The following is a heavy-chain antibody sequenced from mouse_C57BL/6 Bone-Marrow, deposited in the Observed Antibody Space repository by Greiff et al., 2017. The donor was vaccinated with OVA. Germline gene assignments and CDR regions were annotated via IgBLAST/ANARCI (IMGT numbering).Heavy chain of an antibody. V-gene: IGHV1-22*01. CDR1: GYTFTDYN. Sequence: VQLQQSGPELVKPGASVKMSCKASGYTFTDYNMHWVKQSPGKSLEWIGYINPNNGGTSYNQKFKGKATLTVNKSSSTAYMELRSLTSEDSAVYYCASPTGGTWFAYWGQGTLVTVSA. J-gene: IGHJ3*01. D-gene: IGHD2-10*01. CDR2: INPNNGGT. CDR3: ASPTGGTWFAY.